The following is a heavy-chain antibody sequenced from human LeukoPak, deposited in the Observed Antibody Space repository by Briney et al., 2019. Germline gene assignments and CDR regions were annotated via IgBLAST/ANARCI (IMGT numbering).Heavy chain of an antibody. CDR3: ARDSLFSSGWYVHYYYGMDV. J-gene: IGHJ6*02. D-gene: IGHD6-19*01. CDR2: IYSCGST. Sequence: PGGSLRLSCAAPGFTVSSNYMSWVRQAPGKGLEWVSVIYSCGSTYYADSVKGRFTISRDNSKNTLYLQMNSLRAEDTAVYYCARDSLFSSGWYVHYYYGMDVWGQGTTVTVSS. V-gene: IGHV3-66*01. CDR1: GFTVSSNY.